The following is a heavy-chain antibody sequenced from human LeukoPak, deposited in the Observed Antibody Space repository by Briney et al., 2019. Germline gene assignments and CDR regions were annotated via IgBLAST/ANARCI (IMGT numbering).Heavy chain of an antibody. V-gene: IGHV3-7*05. CDR1: GFSFSSDW. J-gene: IGHJ4*02. CDR2: IRRDGSQK. CDR3: ARPLMGGGNSPFDS. Sequence: GGSLRLSCAASGFSFSSDWMSWVRQAPGKGLEWVANIRRDGSQKYYVDSVKGRFTISRDNADNSLYLHMNSLRAEDTAVYYCARPLMGGGNSPFDSWGQGTLVTVSS. D-gene: IGHD4-23*01.